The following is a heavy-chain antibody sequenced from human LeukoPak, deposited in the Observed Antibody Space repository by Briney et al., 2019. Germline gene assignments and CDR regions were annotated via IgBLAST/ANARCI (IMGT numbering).Heavy chain of an antibody. CDR2: FDPEDGET. Sequence: ASVKVSCEVSGYTLTELSMHWVRQAPGKGLEWMGGFDPEDGETIYAQKFQGRITMTEDTSTDTAYMELSSLRSEDTAVYYCATVYGSGSYGYFDYWGQGTLVTVSS. D-gene: IGHD3-10*01. J-gene: IGHJ4*02. CDR3: ATVYGSGSYGYFDY. V-gene: IGHV1-24*01. CDR1: GYTLTELS.